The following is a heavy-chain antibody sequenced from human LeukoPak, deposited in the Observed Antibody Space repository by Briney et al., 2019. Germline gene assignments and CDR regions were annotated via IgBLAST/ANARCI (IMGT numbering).Heavy chain of an antibody. D-gene: IGHD6-19*01. J-gene: IGHJ4*02. CDR2: INSDGSST. Sequence: GGSLRLSRAASGFTFSSYWMHWVRQAPGKGLVWVSRINSDGSSTSYADSVKGRFTISRDNAKNSLYLQMNSLRAEDTAVYYCAREEQWLVTIDNWGQGTLVTVSS. V-gene: IGHV3-74*01. CDR1: GFTFSSYW. CDR3: AREEQWLVTIDN.